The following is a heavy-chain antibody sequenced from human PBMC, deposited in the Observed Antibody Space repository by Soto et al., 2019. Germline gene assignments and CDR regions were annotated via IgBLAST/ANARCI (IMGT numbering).Heavy chain of an antibody. CDR3: PTRRKRGFWRGYWSFDD. CDR2: FDPEDGET. D-gene: IGHD3-3*01. V-gene: IGHV1-24*01. J-gene: IGHJ4*02. Sequence: QVQLVQSGAEVKKPGASVKVSCKVSGYTLTELSMHWVRQAPGKGLEWMGGFDPEDGETIYGQKFQGRVNMTEDTSTDTAYTEMSSLRSEDKAVYDCPTRRKRGFWRGYWSFDDWGQGTLVTVSS. CDR1: GYTLTELS.